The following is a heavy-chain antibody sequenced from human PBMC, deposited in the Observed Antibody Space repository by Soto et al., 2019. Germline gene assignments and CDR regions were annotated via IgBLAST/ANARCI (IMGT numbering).Heavy chain of an antibody. CDR1: GGTFSSYT. D-gene: IGHD2-15*01. Sequence: QVQLVQSGAEVKKPGSSVKVSCKASGGTFSSYTISWVRQAPGQGLEWMGRIIPILGIANYAQKFQGRVTSTADKSTSTAYMELSSLRSEDTAVYYCAREVYCSGGSCYLNWFDPWGQGTLVTVSS. CDR3: AREVYCSGGSCYLNWFDP. J-gene: IGHJ5*02. CDR2: IIPILGIA. V-gene: IGHV1-69*08.